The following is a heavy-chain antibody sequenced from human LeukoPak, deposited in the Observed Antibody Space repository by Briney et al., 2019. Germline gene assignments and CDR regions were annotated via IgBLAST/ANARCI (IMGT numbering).Heavy chain of an antibody. J-gene: IGHJ4*02. D-gene: IGHD5-12*01. V-gene: IGHV3-53*01. CDR3: AGSTQWLRDY. CDR1: GFTFNRYG. Sequence: GGTLRLSCAASGFTFNRYGMTWVRQAPGKGLEWVSVIYSGGSTYYADSVKGRFTISRDNSKNTLYLQMNSLRAEDTAVYYCAGSTQWLRDYWGQGTLVTVSS. CDR2: IYSGGST.